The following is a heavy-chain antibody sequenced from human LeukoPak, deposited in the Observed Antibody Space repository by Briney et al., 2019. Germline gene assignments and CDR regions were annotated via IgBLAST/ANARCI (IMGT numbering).Heavy chain of an antibody. CDR3: ARMIGMDCSSTSCYTIDY. Sequence: PSQTLSLTCTVSGGSISGGGYYWSWIRQHPGKGLEWIGYIYYSGSTYYNPSLKGRVTISVDTSKNQFSLKLSSVTAADTAVYYCARMIGMDCSSTSCYTIDYWGQGTLVTVSS. CDR2: IYYSGST. D-gene: IGHD2-2*02. CDR1: GGSISGGGYY. J-gene: IGHJ4*02. V-gene: IGHV4-31*03.